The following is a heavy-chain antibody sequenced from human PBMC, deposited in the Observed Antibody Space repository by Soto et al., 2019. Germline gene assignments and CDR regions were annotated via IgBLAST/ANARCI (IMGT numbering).Heavy chain of an antibody. D-gene: IGHD3-10*01. CDR2: IIPIFGTA. Sequence: SVKVSCKASGGTFSSYAISWVRQAPGQGLEWMGGIIPIFGTANYAQKFQGRVTITADESTSTAYMELSSLRSEDTAVYYCARDTTGFGSGSYYLISYYGMDVWGQGTTVTVPS. CDR3: ARDTTGFGSGSYYLISYYGMDV. CDR1: GGTFSSYA. V-gene: IGHV1-69*13. J-gene: IGHJ6*02.